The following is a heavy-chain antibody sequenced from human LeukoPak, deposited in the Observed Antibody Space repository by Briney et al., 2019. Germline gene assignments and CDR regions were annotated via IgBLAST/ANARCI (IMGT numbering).Heavy chain of an antibody. D-gene: IGHD1-26*01. CDR1: GGSISSYY. Sequence: SETLSLTCTVSGGSISSYYWSWIRQPPGKGLEWIGYIYYSGSTNYNPSLKSRDTISVDTSKNQFSLKLSSVTAADTAVYYCARDNGGATDYWGQGTLVTVSS. V-gene: IGHV4-59*01. J-gene: IGHJ4*02. CDR3: ARDNGGATDY. CDR2: IYYSGST.